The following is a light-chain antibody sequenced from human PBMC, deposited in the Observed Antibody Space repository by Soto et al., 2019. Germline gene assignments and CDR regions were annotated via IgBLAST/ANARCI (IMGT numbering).Light chain of an antibody. V-gene: IGKV3-20*01. CDR1: QSVSSSF. J-gene: IGKJ4*01. CDR3: QQYGRSPLT. Sequence: EIVLTQSPGTLSLSPGERATLSCRASQSVSSSFLAWYQQKPGQAPRLLIYGASRRATGIPDRFSGTGSGTDFTLTISRLEPEDFAVYYCQQYGRSPLTFGGGTKVDI. CDR2: GAS.